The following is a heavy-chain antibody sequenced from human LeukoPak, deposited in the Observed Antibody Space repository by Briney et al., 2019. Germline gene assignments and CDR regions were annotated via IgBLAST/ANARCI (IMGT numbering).Heavy chain of an antibody. Sequence: GGSLRLSCAASGFTFSNYAMTWVRQAPGKGLEWVSAISAGGVDTSYADSVRGRFTISRDNSKSTLYLLMNTLRAEDTAVYYCAAKEGLTGYLSGSFDYWGQGTLVTVSS. CDR2: ISAGGVDT. J-gene: IGHJ4*02. V-gene: IGHV3-23*01. D-gene: IGHD3-9*01. CDR3: AAKEGLTGYLSGSFDY. CDR1: GFTFSNYA.